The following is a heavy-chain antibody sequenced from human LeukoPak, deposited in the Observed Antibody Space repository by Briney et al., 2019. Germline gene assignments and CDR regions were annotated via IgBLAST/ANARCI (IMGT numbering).Heavy chain of an antibody. CDR2: ISAYNGNT. Sequence: ASVKVSCKASASTFSSYGNSWGRHAPGQGLEWMGGISAYNGNTNYAQKLQGRVTMTTDTSTSTAYMELRSLRSDDTAVYYSARDGDYYYSSGSWGQGTLVTVSS. CDR3: ARDGDYYYSSGS. CDR1: ASTFSSYG. J-gene: IGHJ5*02. D-gene: IGHD3-22*01. V-gene: IGHV1-18*01.